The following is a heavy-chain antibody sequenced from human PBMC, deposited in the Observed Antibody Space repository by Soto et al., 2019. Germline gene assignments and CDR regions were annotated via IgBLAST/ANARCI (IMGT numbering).Heavy chain of an antibody. D-gene: IGHD3-3*01. J-gene: IGHJ6*03. CDR1: GGSFSGYY. CDR3: ARAHDFWKHYYYMDV. CDR2: INHSGST. Sequence: SETLSLTCAVYGGSFSGYYWSWIRQPPGKGLEWIGEINHSGSTNYNPSLKSRVTISVDTSKNQFSLKLSSVTAADTAVYYCARAHDFWKHYYYMDVWGKGTTVTVSS. V-gene: IGHV4-34*01.